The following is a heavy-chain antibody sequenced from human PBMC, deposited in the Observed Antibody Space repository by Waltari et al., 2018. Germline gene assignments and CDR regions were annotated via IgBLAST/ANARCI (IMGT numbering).Heavy chain of an antibody. Sequence: QVQLVQSEAEVRKPGASVKVSCRASGYNFIDYYVHWVRQAPGQGLEWMGWGNPNSGGTVHLRKVEGWVTFTTDTSVNTAYMEVTRLKSDDTAIYFCARARAWGPKAFDVWGQGTRLTVSS. CDR2: GNPNSGGT. J-gene: IGHJ3*01. V-gene: IGHV1-2*04. D-gene: IGHD7-27*01. CDR3: ARARAWGPKAFDV. CDR1: GYNFIDYY.